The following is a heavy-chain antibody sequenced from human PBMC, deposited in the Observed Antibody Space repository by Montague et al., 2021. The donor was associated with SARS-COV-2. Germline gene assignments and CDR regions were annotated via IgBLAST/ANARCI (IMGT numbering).Heavy chain of an antibody. CDR1: GGSISSNNYY. V-gene: IGHV4-61*05. CDR3: ARQGRRWLQLTPGAFDI. CDR2: IYYSGST. D-gene: IGHD5-24*01. J-gene: IGHJ3*02. Sequence: SETLSLTCTVPGGSISSNNYYWDWIRQPPGKGLEWTGYIYYSGSTNYNPSLKSRVTISVDTSENQFSLKLSSVTAADTAVYYCARQGRRWLQLTPGAFDIWGQGTMVTVSS.